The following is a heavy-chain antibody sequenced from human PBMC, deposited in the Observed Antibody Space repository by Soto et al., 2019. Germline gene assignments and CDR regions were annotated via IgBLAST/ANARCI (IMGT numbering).Heavy chain of an antibody. CDR3: ARDEFSDYYYDSSGYYVASVSPRYGMDV. CDR1: GGSISSSNW. V-gene: IGHV4-4*02. D-gene: IGHD3-22*01. CDR2: IYHSGST. J-gene: IGHJ6*02. Sequence: SETLSLTCAVSGGSISSSNWWSWVRQPPGKGLEWIGEIYHSGSTNYNPSLKSRVTISVDKSKNQFSLKLSSVTAADTAVYYCARDEFSDYYYDSSGYYVASVSPRYGMDVWGQGTTVTVSS.